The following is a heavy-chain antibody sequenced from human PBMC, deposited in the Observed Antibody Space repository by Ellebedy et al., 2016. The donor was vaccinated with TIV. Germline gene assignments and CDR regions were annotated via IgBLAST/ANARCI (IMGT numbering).Heavy chain of an antibody. D-gene: IGHD2-15*01. CDR3: AKDLRDIIAVVAATMS. J-gene: IGHJ4*02. V-gene: IGHV3-48*01. Sequence: GESLKISCAASGFTFSTYSMNWVRQAPGKGLEWVSYINSSSSSIYYADSVKGRFTISRDNSKNTLFLQMNSLRAEDTAVYYCAKDLRDIIAVVAATMSWGQGTLVTVSS. CDR1: GFTFSTYS. CDR2: INSSSSSI.